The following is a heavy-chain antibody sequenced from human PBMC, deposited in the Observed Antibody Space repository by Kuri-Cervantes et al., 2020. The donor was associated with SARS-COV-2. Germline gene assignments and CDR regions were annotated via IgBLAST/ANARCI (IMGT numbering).Heavy chain of an antibody. Sequence: GESLKISCAASGFTFNNYGMPWVRQAPGKGLEWVAVICKGGNKEFYADSVKGRFTISRDNSRITLYLQMNSLRPEDNGVNYCAKDRRRTITPTLQDIYYYGVDVWGQGTTVTVSS. CDR2: ICKGGNKE. D-gene: IGHD2-15*01. V-gene: IGHV3-30*18. CDR3: AKDRRRTITPTLQDIYYYGVDV. CDR1: GFTFNNYG. J-gene: IGHJ6*02.